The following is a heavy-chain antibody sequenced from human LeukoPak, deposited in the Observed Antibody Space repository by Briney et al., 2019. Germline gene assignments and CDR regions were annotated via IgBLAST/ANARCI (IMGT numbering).Heavy chain of an antibody. Sequence: GGSLRLSCAASGFTFSSYAMHWVRQAPGKGLEWVAVISYDGSNKYYADSVKGRFTISRDNSKNTLYLQMNSLRAEDTAVYYCANIPTYYYSSGSSYWGQGTLVTVSS. V-gene: IGHV3-30-3*01. J-gene: IGHJ4*02. CDR1: GFTFSSYA. D-gene: IGHD3-10*01. CDR2: ISYDGSNK. CDR3: ANIPTYYYSSGSSY.